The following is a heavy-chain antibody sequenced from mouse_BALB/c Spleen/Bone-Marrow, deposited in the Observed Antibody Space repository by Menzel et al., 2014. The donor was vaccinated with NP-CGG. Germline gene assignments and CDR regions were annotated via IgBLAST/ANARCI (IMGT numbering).Heavy chain of an antibody. Sequence: EVKLMESGGDLVKPGGSLKLSRAASGFTFSSYGMSWVRQTPDKRLEWVATISSGGSYTYYPDSVKGRFTISRDNAKNTLYLQMSSLKSEDTAMYYCARQTYYDYDGYFDYWGQGTTLTVSS. CDR2: ISSGGSYT. D-gene: IGHD2-4*01. V-gene: IGHV5-6*01. CDR1: GFTFSSYG. J-gene: IGHJ2*01. CDR3: ARQTYYDYDGYFDY.